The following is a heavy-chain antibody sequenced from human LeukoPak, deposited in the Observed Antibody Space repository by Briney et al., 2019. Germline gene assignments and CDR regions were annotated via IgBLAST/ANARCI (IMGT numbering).Heavy chain of an antibody. CDR3: ASENDHNFDY. CDR2: INHSGNT. CDR1: GGSFSGYY. D-gene: IGHD1-14*01. V-gene: IGHV4-34*01. Sequence: SETLSLTCAVYGGSFSGYYWSWIRQPPGKGLEWIGEINHSGNTNYNPSLKSRVTISVDKSKNQFSLKLSSVTAADTAVYYCASENDHNFDYWGQGTLVTVSS. J-gene: IGHJ4*02.